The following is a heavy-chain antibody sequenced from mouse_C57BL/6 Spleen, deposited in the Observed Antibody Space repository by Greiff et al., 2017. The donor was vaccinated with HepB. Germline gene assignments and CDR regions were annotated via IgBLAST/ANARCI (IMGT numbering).Heavy chain of an antibody. Sequence: QVQLQQPGAELVKPGASVKLSCKASGYTFTSYWMHWVKQRPGQGLEWIGMIHPNSGSTNYNEKFKGKATLTVDKSSSTAYMQLSSLTSEDSAVYYCARSPYYYGSSPLDYWGQGTTLTVSS. CDR2: IHPNSGST. CDR3: ARSPYYYGSSPLDY. D-gene: IGHD1-1*01. CDR1: GYTFTSYW. V-gene: IGHV1-64*01. J-gene: IGHJ2*01.